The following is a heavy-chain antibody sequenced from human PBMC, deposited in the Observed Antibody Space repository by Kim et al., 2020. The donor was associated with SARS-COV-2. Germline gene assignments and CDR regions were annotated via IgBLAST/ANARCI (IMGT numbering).Heavy chain of an antibody. CDR3: AKSAGYWDAFDI. J-gene: IGHJ3*02. D-gene: IGHD6-13*01. V-gene: IGHV3-30*18. Sequence: GGSLRLSCAASGFTFSSYGMHWVRQAPGKGLEWVAVISYDGSNKYYADSVKGRFTISRDNSKNTLYLQMNSLRAEDTAVYYCAKSAGYWDAFDIWGQGTMVTVSS. CDR1: GFTFSSYG. CDR2: ISYDGSNK.